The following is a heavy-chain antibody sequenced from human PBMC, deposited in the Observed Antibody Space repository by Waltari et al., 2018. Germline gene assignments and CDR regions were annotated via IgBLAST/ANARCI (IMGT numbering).Heavy chain of an antibody. CDR3: ARGVGSPHYFYGMDV. J-gene: IGHJ6*02. V-gene: IGHV4-34*01. CDR1: GGSFTAYL. CDR2: INHSGST. Sequence: QVQLQQWGAGLLTPSETLSLTCAGYGGSFTAYLWGWIRQSPGKGLEWVGEINHSGSTNNNPSLKSRVTISVDTSKNQFSLKLSSMTAADTAVYYCARGVGSPHYFYGMDVWGQGTTVTVSS. D-gene: IGHD1-26*01.